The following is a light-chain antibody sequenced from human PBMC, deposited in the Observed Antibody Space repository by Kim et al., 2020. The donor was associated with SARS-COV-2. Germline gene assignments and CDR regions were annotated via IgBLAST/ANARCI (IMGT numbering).Light chain of an antibody. CDR2: DAS. CDR1: QSVSSY. Sequence: SLSPGERATLSCRASQSVSSYLAWYQQKPGQAPRLLMYDASNRASGIPARFSGSGSGTGFTLTISSLEPEDFAVYYCQQRSNWQYTFGQGTKLEI. CDR3: QQRSNWQYT. V-gene: IGKV3-11*01. J-gene: IGKJ2*01.